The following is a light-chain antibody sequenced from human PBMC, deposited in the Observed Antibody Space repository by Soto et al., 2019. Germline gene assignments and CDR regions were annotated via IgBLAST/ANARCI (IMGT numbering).Light chain of an antibody. V-gene: IGLV1-51*01. CDR1: SSNIGANY. CDR3: GTWDNSLSGGV. Sequence: QSVLTQPPSVSAAPGQTVTISCSGLSSNIGANYVCWYQQFPRTAPKLLIFDNYKRPAEIPDRFSGSKSGTSATLAITGLQTGDEADYYCGTWDNSLSGGVLGGGTKLTVL. J-gene: IGLJ3*02. CDR2: DNY.